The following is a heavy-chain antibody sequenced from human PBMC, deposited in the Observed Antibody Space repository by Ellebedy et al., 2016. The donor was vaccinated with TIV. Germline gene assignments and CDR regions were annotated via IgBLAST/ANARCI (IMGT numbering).Heavy chain of an antibody. V-gene: IGHV3-48*04. J-gene: IGHJ2*01. CDR3: AKPGRGNGDYWYFDL. Sequence: GESLKISCSASGFTFSSFAMSWLRQAPGKGLEWVSYISGSSNTKHYADSVKGRFTVSRDNAKNSLYLQMNSLTVDDTAEYYCAKPGRGNGDYWYFDLWGRGTPVTVSS. CDR1: GFTFSSFA. CDR2: ISGSSNTK. D-gene: IGHD4-17*01.